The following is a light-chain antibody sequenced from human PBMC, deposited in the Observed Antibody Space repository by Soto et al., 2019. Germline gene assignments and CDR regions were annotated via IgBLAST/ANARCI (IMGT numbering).Light chain of an antibody. CDR3: SSYAGSYNDV. CDR1: SSDIGDHNL. V-gene: IGLV2-8*01. Sequence: QSALTQPPSASGSPGQSVTISCSGTSSDIGDHNLVSWYQQHPGKAPKLLIWGVTNRPSGVPHRFSGSKSGNTGSLTVSGLQAEYEADYYCSSYAGSYNDVFGTGTKLNVL. CDR2: GVT. J-gene: IGLJ1*01.